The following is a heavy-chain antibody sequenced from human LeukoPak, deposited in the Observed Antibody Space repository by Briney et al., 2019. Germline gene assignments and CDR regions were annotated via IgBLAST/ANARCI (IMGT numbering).Heavy chain of an antibody. CDR2: INHSGST. CDR1: GGSFSGYY. Sequence: SETLSLTCAVYGGSFSGYYWSWIRQPPGKRLEWIGEINHSGSTNYNPSLKSRVTISVDTSKNQSSLKLSSVTAADTAVYYCARGQQWLNKNYDYWGQGTLVTVSS. V-gene: IGHV4-34*01. J-gene: IGHJ4*02. D-gene: IGHD6-19*01. CDR3: ARGQQWLNKNYDY.